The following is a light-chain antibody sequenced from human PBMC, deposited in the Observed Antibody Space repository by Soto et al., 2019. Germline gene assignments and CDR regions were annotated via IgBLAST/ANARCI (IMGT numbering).Light chain of an antibody. CDR1: QSVSSTY. CDR3: QQSGSSVT. V-gene: IGKV3-20*01. Sequence: EIVLTQSPGTLSLSPGERATLSCRASQSVSSTYLAWYQQKPGQSPRLLIYGASNRATGIPARFSGSGSGTDFTLTITRLEPEDFAVYYCQQSGSSVTFGGGTKVEIK. J-gene: IGKJ4*01. CDR2: GAS.